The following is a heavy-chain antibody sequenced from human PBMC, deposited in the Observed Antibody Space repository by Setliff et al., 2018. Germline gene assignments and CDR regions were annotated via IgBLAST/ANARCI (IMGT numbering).Heavy chain of an antibody. CDR1: GGSFSTYY. D-gene: IGHD6-19*01. Sequence: SETLSLTCAVYGGSFSTYYWIWIRQPPGKGLEWIGEINHSGSTNYNPSLKSRVTISVDTSKNQFSLRLSSATAADTAVYYCTGGSQWLPSNWGQGTLVTVSS. CDR3: TGGSQWLPSN. V-gene: IGHV4-34*01. CDR2: INHSGST. J-gene: IGHJ4*02.